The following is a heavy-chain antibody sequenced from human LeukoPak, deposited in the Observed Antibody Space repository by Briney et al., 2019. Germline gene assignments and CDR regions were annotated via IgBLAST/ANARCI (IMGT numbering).Heavy chain of an antibody. CDR2: IYYSGST. Sequence: PSETLSLTCTVSGGSLSSSSYYWGWLRQPPGKGLEWIGSIYYSGSTYYKPSLKRRATITVDTSKNQFSLKLSSVAAAAMAVYYFARNDLRGNDAFDLWGRGTVVSVS. CDR3: ARNDLRGNDAFDL. V-gene: IGHV4-39*01. D-gene: IGHD1-1*01. J-gene: IGHJ3*01. CDR1: GGSLSSSSYY.